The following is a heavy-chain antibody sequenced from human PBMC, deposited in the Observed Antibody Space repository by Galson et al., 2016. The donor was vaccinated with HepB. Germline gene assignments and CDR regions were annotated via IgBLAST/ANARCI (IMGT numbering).Heavy chain of an antibody. J-gene: IGHJ6*02. D-gene: IGHD2/OR15-2a*01. CDR3: ARDNNYYYGMDV. CDR1: GFTFSSYS. CDR2: IYSGGST. V-gene: IGHV3-53*01. Sequence: SLRLSCAASGFTFSSYSMNWVRQAPGKGLEWVSVIYSGGSTCYADSVKGRFIISRDNSKNTLYLQMNSLRAEDTAVYYCARDNNYYYGMDVWGQGTTVTVSS.